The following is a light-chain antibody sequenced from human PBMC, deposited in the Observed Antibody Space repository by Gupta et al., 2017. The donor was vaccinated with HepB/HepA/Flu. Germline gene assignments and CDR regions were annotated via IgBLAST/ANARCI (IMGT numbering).Light chain of an antibody. CDR3: EAWEDCRNGVLV. CDR1: SSTIGRNT. CDR2: YNN. V-gene: IGLV1-44*01. J-gene: IGLJ2*01. Sequence: SVLTQPPSASGTPGQRVTISCPGSSSTIGRNTVHCYQQLPGAAPNLLIYYNNQRRSGAPARFSCSKSGASAALAISTLQSAEEAAYYYEAWEDCRNGVLVFGGGTKLTVL.